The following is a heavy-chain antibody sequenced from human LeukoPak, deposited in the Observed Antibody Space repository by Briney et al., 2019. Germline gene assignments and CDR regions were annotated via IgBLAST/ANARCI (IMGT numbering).Heavy chain of an antibody. D-gene: IGHD2-15*01. CDR1: GGSISSTIYY. CDR2: IYYSGST. Sequence: SETLSLTCTVSGGSISSTIYYWGWIRQPPGKGLEWIGSIYYSGSTYYNPSLKSRVTISVDTSKNQFSLKLRSVTAADTAVYYCTSVSKTVVPATIDYWGQGTQVTVSS. CDR3: TSVSKTVVPATIDY. V-gene: IGHV4-39*01. J-gene: IGHJ4*02.